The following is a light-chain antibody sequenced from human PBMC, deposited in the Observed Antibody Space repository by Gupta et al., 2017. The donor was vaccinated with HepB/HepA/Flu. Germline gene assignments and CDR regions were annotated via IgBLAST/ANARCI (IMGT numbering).Light chain of an antibody. V-gene: IGKV1-5*03. CDR1: QSISSW. Sequence: DIQMTQSPSTLSASVGDRVTITCRASQSISSWLAWYQQKPGKAPKLLIYKASSLESGVPSRFSGSGSGTEFTLTLSSLQPDDFATYYCQQYNSYSPRCSCGQGTKLEIK. CDR3: QQYNSYSPRCS. CDR2: KAS. J-gene: IGKJ2*04.